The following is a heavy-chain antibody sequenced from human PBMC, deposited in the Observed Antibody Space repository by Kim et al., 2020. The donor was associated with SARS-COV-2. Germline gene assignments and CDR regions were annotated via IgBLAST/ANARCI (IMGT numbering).Heavy chain of an antibody. J-gene: IGHJ6*03. CDR3: ARGTLPSIVVGPATRGYYYYMDV. D-gene: IGHD2-2*01. CDR1: GGSISSYY. CDR2: IYTSGST. V-gene: IGHV4-4*07. Sequence: SETLSLTCTVSGGSISSYYWSWIRQPAGKGLEWIGRIYTSGSTNYNPSLKSRVTMSVDTSKNQFSLKLSSVTAADTAVYYCARGTLPSIVVGPATRGYYYYMDVWGKGTTVTVAS.